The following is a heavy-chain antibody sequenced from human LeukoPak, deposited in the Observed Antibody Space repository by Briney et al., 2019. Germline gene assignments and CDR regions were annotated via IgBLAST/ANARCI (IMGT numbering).Heavy chain of an antibody. CDR2: IIPIFGTA. Sequence: GASVKVSCKASGGTFNSYAISWVRQAPGQGLEWMGGIIPIFGTANYAQKFQGRVTITADKSTSTAYMELSSLRSEDTAVYYCARDRGWRSGYYFDYWGQGTLVTVSS. J-gene: IGHJ4*02. CDR1: GGTFNSYA. V-gene: IGHV1-69*06. D-gene: IGHD3-10*01. CDR3: ARDRGWRSGYYFDY.